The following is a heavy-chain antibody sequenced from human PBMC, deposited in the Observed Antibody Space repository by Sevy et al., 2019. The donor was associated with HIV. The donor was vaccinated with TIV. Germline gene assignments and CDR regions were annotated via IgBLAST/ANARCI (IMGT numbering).Heavy chain of an antibody. V-gene: IGHV4-59*01. CDR3: VRGAGAFDM. CDR1: GGSISSSF. Sequence: SETLSLTCTVSGGSISSSFWNWLRQPPGKGLEWIGYVYYTGSSNYNPSLKSRVTISMDTSKNQFSLRLSSVTDADTAVYYCVRGAGAFDMWGQGTMVTVSS. J-gene: IGHJ3*02. D-gene: IGHD6-13*01. CDR2: VYYTGSS.